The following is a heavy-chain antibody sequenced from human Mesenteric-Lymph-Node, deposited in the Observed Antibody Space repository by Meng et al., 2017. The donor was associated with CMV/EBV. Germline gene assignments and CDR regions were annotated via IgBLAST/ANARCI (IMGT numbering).Heavy chain of an antibody. D-gene: IGHD2-2*01. CDR1: GFIFDDYT. CDR3: AKDEALYCSSTSCYSFDY. V-gene: IGHV3-23*01. CDR2: ISGSGGST. J-gene: IGHJ4*02. Sequence: GESLKISCVASGFIFDDYTMHWVRQAPGKGLEWVSAISGSGGSTYYADSVKGRFTISRDNSKNTLYLQMNSLRAEDTAVYYCAKDEALYCSSTSCYSFDYWGQGTLVTVSS.